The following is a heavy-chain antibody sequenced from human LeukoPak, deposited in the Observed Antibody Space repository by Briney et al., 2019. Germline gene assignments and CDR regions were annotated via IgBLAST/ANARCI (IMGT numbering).Heavy chain of an antibody. CDR3: ARGGYSYGYYYYYGMDV. D-gene: IGHD5-18*01. V-gene: IGHV4-4*02. Sequence: PSETLSLTCGVSGGSISNTNWWSWVRQPPGQGLEWIGEISLTGLTHYNPSLESRVTVSLDKSKNQLSLNLTSVTAADTAVYYCARGGYSYGYYYYYGMDVWGQGTTVTVSS. CDR1: GGSISNTNW. J-gene: IGHJ6*02. CDR2: ISLTGLT.